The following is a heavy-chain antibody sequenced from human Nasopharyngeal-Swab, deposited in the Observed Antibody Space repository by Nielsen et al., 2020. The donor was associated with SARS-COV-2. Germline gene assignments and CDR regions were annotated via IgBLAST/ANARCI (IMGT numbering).Heavy chain of an antibody. D-gene: IGHD5-12*01. CDR3: AKDRDSGDDSGEYYHYYGMDV. V-gene: IGHV3-23*01. CDR2: ISGGDDST. J-gene: IGHJ6*02. CDR1: GFIFSSYA. Sequence: GESLKISCAASGFIFSSYAMNWVRQAPGRGLEWVSAISGGDDSTKYADSVKGRFTISRDNSKNTLDQQMNSLRAEDTAIYYCAKDRDSGDDSGEYYHYYGMDVWGQGTTVTVSS.